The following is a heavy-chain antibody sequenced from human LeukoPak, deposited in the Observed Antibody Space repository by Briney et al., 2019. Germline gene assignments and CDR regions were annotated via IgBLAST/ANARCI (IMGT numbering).Heavy chain of an antibody. Sequence: PGGTLRLSCAASGFTFSSYGMSWVRQAPGKGLEWVSGISGSGGSTYYADSVKGRFTISRDNSKNMLYLQMNSLRAEGTAIYYCAKLDIVVVPAANFDYWGQGTLVTVSS. CDR1: GFTFSSYG. V-gene: IGHV3-23*01. CDR3: AKLDIVVVPAANFDY. J-gene: IGHJ4*02. CDR2: ISGSGGST. D-gene: IGHD2-2*03.